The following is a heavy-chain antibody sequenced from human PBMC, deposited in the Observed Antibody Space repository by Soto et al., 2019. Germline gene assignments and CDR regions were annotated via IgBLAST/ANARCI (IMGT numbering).Heavy chain of an antibody. CDR3: AGLHINYYYMDV. Sequence: QVQLQESGPGLVKPSETLSLTCTVSGGSISSYYWNWIRQPPGKGLEWIGDIYYSGSSTYNPSLKSRVTISVDMSRNQFSLRLSSVTAADTAVYYCAGLHINYYYMDVWGKGTTVTVSS. CDR1: GGSISSYY. D-gene: IGHD4-4*01. J-gene: IGHJ6*03. V-gene: IGHV4-59*01. CDR2: IYYSGSS.